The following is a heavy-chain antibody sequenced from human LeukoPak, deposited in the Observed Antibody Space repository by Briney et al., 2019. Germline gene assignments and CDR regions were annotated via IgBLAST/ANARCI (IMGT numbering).Heavy chain of an antibody. CDR2: INIGNGNT. D-gene: IGHD3-16*01. CDR1: GYTFINHA. CDR3: ARRWGRSFDY. V-gene: IGHV1-3*04. Sequence: ASVKVSCKASGYTFINHAMHWVRQAPGQRLEWMGWINIGNGNTKCSQNFQGRITITRDTSATTAYMDLSGLRSEDTAVYYCARRWGRSFDYWGQGTLVTVSS. J-gene: IGHJ4*02.